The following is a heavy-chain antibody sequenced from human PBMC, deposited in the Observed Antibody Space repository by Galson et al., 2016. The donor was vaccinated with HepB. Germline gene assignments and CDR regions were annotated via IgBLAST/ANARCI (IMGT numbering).Heavy chain of an antibody. V-gene: IGHV3-73*01. D-gene: IGHD6-19*01. J-gene: IGHJ3*01. CDR3: TRLAGGDAGGI. CDR2: IRSRRNNYAT. CDR1: GFTFNNAW. Sequence: SLRLSCAASGFTFNNAWMTWVRQVSGKRLEWVGRIRSRRNNYATSFGAAVKGRFNISRDDSKNMAYLQMNSLKPEDTAVYYCTRLAGGDAGGIWGPGTMVTVSS.